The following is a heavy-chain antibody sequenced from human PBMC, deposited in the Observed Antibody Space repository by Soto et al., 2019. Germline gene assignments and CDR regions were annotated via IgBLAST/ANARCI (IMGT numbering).Heavy chain of an antibody. CDR1: GYAFTTYG. Sequence: ASVKVSCKASGYAFTTYGFSWVRQAPGQGLEWMGWISAYNGNTNYAQKFQGRVTLTTDTSTSTAYMELRSLRSDDTAVYYCARRDYPFDYWGQGTLVTVSS. J-gene: IGHJ4*02. D-gene: IGHD4-17*01. CDR2: ISAYNGNT. CDR3: ARRDYPFDY. V-gene: IGHV1-18*01.